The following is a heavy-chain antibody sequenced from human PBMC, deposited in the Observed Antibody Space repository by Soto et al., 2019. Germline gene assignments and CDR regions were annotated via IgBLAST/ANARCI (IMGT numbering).Heavy chain of an antibody. CDR1: GLTFTTYS. CDR3: ARDLLHYDFWSGYSAYFYYGMDV. Sequence: VGSLRLSCAASGLTFTTYSMNWVRQAPGKGLEWVSYISYTSSTIYYADSVKGRFTVSRDNAQNSVYLQMNSLRTEDTAVYYCARDLLHYDFWSGYSAYFYYGMDVWGPGTTVTVSS. J-gene: IGHJ6*02. CDR2: ISYTSSTI. V-gene: IGHV3-48*04. D-gene: IGHD3-3*01.